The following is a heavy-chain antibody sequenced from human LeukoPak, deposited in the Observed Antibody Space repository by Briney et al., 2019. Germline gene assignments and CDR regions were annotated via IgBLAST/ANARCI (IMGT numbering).Heavy chain of an antibody. CDR1: GYIFTSYY. CDR2: INPSGGST. J-gene: IGHJ4*02. D-gene: IGHD6-19*01. CDR3: ARAVYSRGWYPDN. Sequence: ASVKVSCKASGYIFTSYYMHSVRQAPGQGLEWMGIINPSGGSTSYPQKFLGRDTMTRHTSTSTVYMELSRLRSEDTAVYSCARAVYSRGWYPDNWGQGTLVTVSS. V-gene: IGHV1-46*01.